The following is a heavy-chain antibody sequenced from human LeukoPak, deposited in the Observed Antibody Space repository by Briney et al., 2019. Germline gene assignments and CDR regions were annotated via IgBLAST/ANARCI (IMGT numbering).Heavy chain of an antibody. CDR1: GFIFSNYA. V-gene: IGHV3-30*02. CDR2: IGYDGSNK. J-gene: IGHJ4*02. Sequence: GGSLRLSCAASGFIFSNYAMHWVRQAPGKGLEWVTFIGYDGSNKYYAESVKGRFTISRDNSKNTLYLQMNSLRAEDTAVYYCAKAIHSSSSGVVDYWGQGTLVTVSS. D-gene: IGHD6-6*01. CDR3: AKAIHSSSSGVVDY.